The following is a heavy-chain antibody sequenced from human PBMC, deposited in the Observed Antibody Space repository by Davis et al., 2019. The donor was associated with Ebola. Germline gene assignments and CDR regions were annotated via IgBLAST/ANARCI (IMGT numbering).Heavy chain of an antibody. D-gene: IGHD3-3*01. CDR2: ISSSSSYT. V-gene: IGHV3-11*06. CDR3: ARDRYDFWSGYSNYYYGMDV. J-gene: IGHJ6*02. Sequence: GESLKISCAASGFTFSDYYMSWIRQAPGKGLEWVSYISSSSSYTNYADSVKGRFTISRDNAKNTLYLQMNSLRAEDTAVYYCARDRYDFWSGYSNYYYGMDVWGQGTTVTVSS. CDR1: GFTFSDYY.